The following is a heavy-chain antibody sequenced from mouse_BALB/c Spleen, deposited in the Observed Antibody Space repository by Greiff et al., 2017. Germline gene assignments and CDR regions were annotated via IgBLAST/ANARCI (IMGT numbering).Heavy chain of an antibody. Sequence: QVQLKQSGPELVKPGASVKISCKASGYSFTSYYIHWVKQRPGQGLEWIGWIFPGSGNTKYNEKFKGKATLTADTSSSTAYMQLSSLTSEDSAVYFCARNYGSSYRDAMDYWGQGTSVTVSS. CDR3: ARNYGSSYRDAMDY. V-gene: IGHV1-66*01. D-gene: IGHD1-1*01. CDR2: IFPGSGNT. J-gene: IGHJ4*01. CDR1: GYSFTSYY.